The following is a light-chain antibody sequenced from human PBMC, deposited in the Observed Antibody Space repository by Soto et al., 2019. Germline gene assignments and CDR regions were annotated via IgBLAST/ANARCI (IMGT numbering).Light chain of an antibody. Sequence: QSVLTQPPSVSGAPGQRVTISCTGSTSNIGAGYDVHWYQQFPGTAPKLLLYGSSNRPSGVPDRFSGSKSGTSGSLVIAGLQAEDEADYYCQSYDTPLHAYVFGFGTKLTVL. CDR3: QSYDTPLHAYV. J-gene: IGLJ1*01. V-gene: IGLV1-40*01. CDR2: GSS. CDR1: TSNIGAGYD.